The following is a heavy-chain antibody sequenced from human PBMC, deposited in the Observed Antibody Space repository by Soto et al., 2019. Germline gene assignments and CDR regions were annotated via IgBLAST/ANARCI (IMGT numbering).Heavy chain of an antibody. D-gene: IGHD3-22*01. J-gene: IGHJ4*02. CDR3: AREFQYDSGGFHELYF. CDR1: GYTFNSFG. Sequence: QVHLEQSGAEARKPGASVKVSCKASGYTFNSFGINWVRQAPGQGLEWLGWISAYNGNTNYAQKFHGRVTMTADTSTTKAYLELTSLRSDDTAVYYCAREFQYDSGGFHELYFWGQGTLVTVSS. V-gene: IGHV1-18*04. CDR2: ISAYNGNT.